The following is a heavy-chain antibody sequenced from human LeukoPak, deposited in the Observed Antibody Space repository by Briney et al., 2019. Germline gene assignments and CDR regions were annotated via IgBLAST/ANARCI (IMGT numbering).Heavy chain of an antibody. CDR1: GFTFSNYG. V-gene: IGHV3-30*18. D-gene: IGHD2-15*01. CDR3: AKDLDTYCSGGSCYSGFDY. CDR2: ISYDGSNE. J-gene: IGHJ4*02. Sequence: GRSLRLSCAASGFTFSNYGMHWVRQAPGKGLEWVVLISYDGSNEYYADSVKGRFIISRDNSKNTLYLQMNSLRAEDTAVYYCAKDLDTYCSGGSCYSGFDYWGQGTLVTVSS.